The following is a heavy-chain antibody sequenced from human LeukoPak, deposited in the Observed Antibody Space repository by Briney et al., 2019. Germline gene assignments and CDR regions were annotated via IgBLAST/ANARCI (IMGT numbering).Heavy chain of an antibody. CDR3: ARDPGIVGATKSIDY. CDR2: ISSSSSYI. Sequence: GGSLRLSCAASGFTFSSYSMNWVRQAPGKGLEWVSSISSSSSYIYYADSAKGRFTISRDNAKNSLYLQMNSLRAEDTAVYYCARDPGIVGATKSIDYWGQGTLVTVSS. D-gene: IGHD1-26*01. CDR1: GFTFSSYS. J-gene: IGHJ4*02. V-gene: IGHV3-21*01.